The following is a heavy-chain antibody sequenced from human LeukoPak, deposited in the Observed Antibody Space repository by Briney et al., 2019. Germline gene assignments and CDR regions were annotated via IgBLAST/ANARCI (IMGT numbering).Heavy chain of an antibody. Sequence: PSETLSLTCTVSGGSITSRDHYWGWIRQPPGKRLQWIGSIYFSDNTDYNSSLKSRVTISVDTSRKQFSLKLRSLTAADTAVYYCARQVSGLSLYYFYYWGQGTLITVSS. J-gene: IGHJ4*02. CDR2: IYFSDNT. V-gene: IGHV4-39*01. CDR1: GGSITSRDHY. CDR3: ARQVSGLSLYYFYY. D-gene: IGHD6-19*01.